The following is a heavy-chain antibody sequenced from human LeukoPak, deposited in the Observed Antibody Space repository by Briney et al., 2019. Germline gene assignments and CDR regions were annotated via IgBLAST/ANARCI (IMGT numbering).Heavy chain of an antibody. J-gene: IGHJ4*02. Sequence: GGSLSLSCAASGFTFSSYSMNWVRQAPGKGLEWVSSISSSSSYIYYADSVKGRFTISRDNAKNSLYLQMNSLRAEDTAVYYCAREVTTVVTRFFDYWGQGTLVTVSS. CDR1: GFTFSSYS. CDR2: ISSSSSYI. V-gene: IGHV3-21*01. CDR3: AREVTTVVTRFFDY. D-gene: IGHD4-23*01.